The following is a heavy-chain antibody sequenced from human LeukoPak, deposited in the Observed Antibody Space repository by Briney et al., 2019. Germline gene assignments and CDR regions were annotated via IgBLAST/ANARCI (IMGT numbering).Heavy chain of an antibody. CDR2: VFYSGST. CDR3: ARGRRTYPSISAAVDLDY. Sequence: SETLSLTCTVSGASISSGDCYWSWIRQPPGKGLEWIGYVFYSGSTYYNPSLKSRVTISEDTSKNHFSLNLTSVTAADTAVYYCARGRRTYPSISAAVDLDYWGQGTLVTVSS. J-gene: IGHJ4*02. D-gene: IGHD6-13*01. CDR1: GASISSGDCY. V-gene: IGHV4-30-4*01.